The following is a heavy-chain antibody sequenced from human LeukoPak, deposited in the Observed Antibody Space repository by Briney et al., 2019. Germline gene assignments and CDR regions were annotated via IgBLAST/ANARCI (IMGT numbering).Heavy chain of an antibody. CDR1: GYTFTSYY. Sequence: GASVKVSCKASGYTFTSYYMHWVRQAPGQGLEWMGIINPSGGSTSYAQKFQGRVTMTRDMSTSTVYMELSSLRSEDTAVYYCARSLRSQVDVDYWGQGTLVTVSS. CDR3: ARSLRSQVDVDY. V-gene: IGHV1-46*01. J-gene: IGHJ4*02. CDR2: INPSGGST.